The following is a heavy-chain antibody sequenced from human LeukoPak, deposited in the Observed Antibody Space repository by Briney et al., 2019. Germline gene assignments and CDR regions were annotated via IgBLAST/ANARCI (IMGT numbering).Heavy chain of an antibody. V-gene: IGHV3-74*01. J-gene: IGHJ3*02. CDR2: VNLDGRST. CDR1: GFTFGSYW. CDR3: ARDRPRTTYYDSSGSYAFDI. D-gene: IGHD3-22*01. Sequence: SGGSLRLSCAASGFTFGSYWMHWVRQVPGKGLMWVARVNLDGRSTSYAESVKGRFTISRDNAKLTVYLQMNSLRAEDTAVYYCARDRPRTTYYDSSGSYAFDIWGQGTMVTVSS.